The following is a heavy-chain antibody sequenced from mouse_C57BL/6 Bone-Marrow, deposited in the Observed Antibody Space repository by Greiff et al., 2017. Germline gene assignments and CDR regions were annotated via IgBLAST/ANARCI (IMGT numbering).Heavy chain of an antibody. CDR3: ARYNNYPYAMDY. CDR2: IRNKANGYTT. J-gene: IGHJ4*01. CDR1: GFTFTDYY. V-gene: IGHV7-3*01. Sequence: EVKLMESGGGLVQPGGSLSLSCAASGFTFTDYYMSWVRQPPGKALEWLGFIRNKANGYTTEYSASVKGRFTISRDNSQSNLYLQMNALRAEDSATSYCARYNNYPYAMDYWGQGTSVTVSS. D-gene: IGHD1-3*01.